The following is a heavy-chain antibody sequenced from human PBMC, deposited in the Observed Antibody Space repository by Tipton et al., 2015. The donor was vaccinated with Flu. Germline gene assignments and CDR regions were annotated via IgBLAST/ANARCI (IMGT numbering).Heavy chain of an antibody. J-gene: IGHJ4*02. CDR1: GGSISSYY. Sequence: LRLSCTVSGGSISSYYWSWIRQPPGKGLEWIGYIYYSGSTNYNPSLKSRVTISVDTSKNQFSLKLCSVTAADTAVYYCATSDSGSYYYNYWGQGTLVTVSS. V-gene: IGHV4-59*08. CDR2: IYYSGST. D-gene: IGHD1-26*01. CDR3: ATSDSGSYYYNY.